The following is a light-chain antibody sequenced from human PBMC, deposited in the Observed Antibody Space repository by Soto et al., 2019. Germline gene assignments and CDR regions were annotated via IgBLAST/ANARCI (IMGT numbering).Light chain of an antibody. Sequence: DIQMTQSPSTLSASVGDRVTITCRASQSINTWLAWYQLKPGRAPKLLIYKDSTLESGVPSRFSGSGSGTEFTLTISSLQPDDFATYYCQQYQTYSQFGQGTKVEIK. CDR2: KDS. CDR3: QQYQTYSQ. V-gene: IGKV1-5*03. J-gene: IGKJ1*01. CDR1: QSINTW.